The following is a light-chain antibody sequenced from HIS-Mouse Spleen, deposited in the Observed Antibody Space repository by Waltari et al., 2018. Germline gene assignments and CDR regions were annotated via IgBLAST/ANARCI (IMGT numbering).Light chain of an antibody. CDR2: RNN. V-gene: IGLV1-47*01. Sequence: QSVLTQPPSASGTPGQRVTISCSGSSSNIGSNYVYWYQQLPGTAPKLLLYRNNQRPAGVPGRFSGSKSGTSASLAISGLRSEDEADYYCAAWDDSLSGVVFGGGTKLTVL. J-gene: IGLJ2*01. CDR3: AAWDDSLSGVV. CDR1: SSNIGSNY.